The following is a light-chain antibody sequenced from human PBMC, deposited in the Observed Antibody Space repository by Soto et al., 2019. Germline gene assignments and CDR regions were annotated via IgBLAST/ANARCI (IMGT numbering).Light chain of an antibody. J-gene: IGLJ1*01. CDR2: NNE. V-gene: IGLV1-36*01. CDR1: SFNIGNNA. CDR3: AAWNDNLNGPSYV. Sequence: QSVLTQPPSVSAAPGQRVTISCSGTSFNIGNNAVNWYLQIPGKAPKVVIYNNELLSSGVSDRFSGSKSGTSASLAISGLQSEDDGDYICAAWNDNLNGPSYVFGTGTKVTVL.